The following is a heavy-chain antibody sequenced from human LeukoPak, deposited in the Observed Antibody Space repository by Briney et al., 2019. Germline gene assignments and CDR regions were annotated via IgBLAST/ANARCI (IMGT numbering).Heavy chain of an antibody. D-gene: IGHD6-6*01. CDR1: GFSFSNAW. CDR2: IKSKTDGGTT. J-gene: IGHJ6*02. Sequence: GGSLRLSCVISGFSFSNAWMSWVRQAPGKGLEWVGRIKSKTDGGTTDYAAPVKGRFSISRNDSKDTLYLQRNSLTTEDTAVYHCTTEEVAARPRSYGVDVWGQGTTVTVSS. CDR3: TTEEVAARPRSYGVDV. V-gene: IGHV3-15*01.